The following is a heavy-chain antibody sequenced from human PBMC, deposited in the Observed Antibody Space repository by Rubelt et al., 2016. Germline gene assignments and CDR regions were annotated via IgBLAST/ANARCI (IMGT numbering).Heavy chain of an antibody. CDR3: ARDGYGNTRAVNTIDY. J-gene: IGHJ4*02. CDR2: ISYDGNIE. Sequence: GKGLEWVAVISYDGNIENYADSVKGRFTISRDNAKNSLYLQMNSLRAEDTAIYYCARDGYGNTRAVNTIDYWGQGTLVTVSS. D-gene: IGHD2-2*03. V-gene: IGHV3-30*04.